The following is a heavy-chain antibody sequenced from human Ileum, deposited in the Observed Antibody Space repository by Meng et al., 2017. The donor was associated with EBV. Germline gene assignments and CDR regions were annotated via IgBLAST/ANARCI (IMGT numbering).Heavy chain of an antibody. CDR1: GGSMSSTNW. CDR2: IYHSGST. CDR3: ARADKVRFDY. J-gene: IGHJ4*02. Sequence: QRRVQERGPGLAKPSGTLSLPCAVSGGSMSSTNWWSWVRQPPGKGLEWIGEIYHSGSTNYNPSLKSRVSISVDKSKNQFSLKLSSVTAADTAVYYCARADKVRFDYWGQGTLVTVSS. V-gene: IGHV4-4*02.